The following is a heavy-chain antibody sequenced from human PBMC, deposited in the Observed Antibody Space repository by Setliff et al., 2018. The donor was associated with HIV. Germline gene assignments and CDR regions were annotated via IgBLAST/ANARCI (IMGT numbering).Heavy chain of an antibody. CDR3: ARVPRITTLRNAFDI. J-gene: IGHJ3*02. CDR1: GGSINNNNYY. D-gene: IGHD3-10*01. CDR2: TSYSGNT. Sequence: SETLSLTCTVSGGSINNNNYYWGWIRQSPGRGLEWIGSTSYSGNTYYNPSLKRRVAISVDVSKNQFSLRLNSVTAADTAVYYCARVPRITTLRNAFDIWGQGTMVTVSS. V-gene: IGHV4-39*01.